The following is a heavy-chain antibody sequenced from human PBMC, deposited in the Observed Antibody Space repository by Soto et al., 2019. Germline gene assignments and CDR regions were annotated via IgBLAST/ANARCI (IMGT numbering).Heavy chain of an antibody. D-gene: IGHD2-21*02. J-gene: IGHJ4*02. V-gene: IGHV3-23*01. CDR3: VTWLTVHYDY. CDR2: INNFGVNK. CDR1: GLTFANHA. Sequence: PGGSLRLSCAASGLTFANHAMIWVSQAPGKGLEWVSTINNFGVNKHYADSVEGRFSISRDNSKNTVDLQMNSLRPDDTAIYYCVTWLTVHYDYWGQGTRVTVSS.